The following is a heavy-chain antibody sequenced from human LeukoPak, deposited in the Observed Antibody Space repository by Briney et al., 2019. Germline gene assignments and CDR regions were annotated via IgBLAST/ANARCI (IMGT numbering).Heavy chain of an antibody. J-gene: IGHJ3*02. Sequence: PGGSLRLSCAASGFTFSSYAMSWVRQAPGKGLAWVSAISGSGGSTYYADSVKGRFTISRDNSKNTLYLQMNSLSAKDTAVYYCAKDLGGEGRRGAFDIWGQGTMVTVSS. CDR3: AKDLGGEGRRGAFDI. CDR2: ISGSGGST. CDR1: GFTFSSYA. V-gene: IGHV3-23*01. D-gene: IGHD3-16*01.